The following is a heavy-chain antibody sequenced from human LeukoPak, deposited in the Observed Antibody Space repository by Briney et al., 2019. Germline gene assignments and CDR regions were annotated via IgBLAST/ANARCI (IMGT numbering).Heavy chain of an antibody. J-gene: IGHJ4*02. CDR3: ARHGGSYSFDY. D-gene: IGHD1-26*01. Sequence: SETLSLTCTVSGGSLSSYNWSWIRQPPGKGPEWIGYVYDSGSTNYNPSLKSRVTISIDTSRNQFSLKMTSVTASDTAVYYCARHGGSYSFDYWGQGTLVTVSS. V-gene: IGHV4-59*08. CDR2: VYDSGST. CDR1: GGSLSSYN.